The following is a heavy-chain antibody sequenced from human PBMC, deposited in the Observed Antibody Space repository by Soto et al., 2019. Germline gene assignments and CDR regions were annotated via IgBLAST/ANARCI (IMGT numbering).Heavy chain of an antibody. J-gene: IGHJ4*02. CDR2: IHDSPST. CDR1: GDSISSSCYY. V-gene: IGHV4-39*01. D-gene: IGHD2-21*02. CDR3: ARQRTSGVTQAYFDV. Sequence: PSETLSLTCAVTGDSISSSCYYWGWLRQRPGKRLEWIRRIHDSPSTYNNPIRRRRDSMAIDTAKVQFSLKLRCVTAADTALYFCARQRTSGVTQAYFDVWGPGSLVTGLL.